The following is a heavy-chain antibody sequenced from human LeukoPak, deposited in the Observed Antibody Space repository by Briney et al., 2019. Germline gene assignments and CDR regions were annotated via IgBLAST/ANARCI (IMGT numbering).Heavy chain of an antibody. V-gene: IGHV3-7*01. CDR1: GFSFSSSY. J-gene: IGHJ4*02. D-gene: IGHD2-15*01. Sequence: GGSLRLSCVASGFSFSSSYVSWVRQAPGKRLEWVANIKQDGNENHYVDSVKGRFTISRDNAKSSLYLQMNSLRAEDTAVYYCARDPRGREYSPFDSWGQGTLVTVSS. CDR3: ARDPRGREYSPFDS. CDR2: IKQDGNEN.